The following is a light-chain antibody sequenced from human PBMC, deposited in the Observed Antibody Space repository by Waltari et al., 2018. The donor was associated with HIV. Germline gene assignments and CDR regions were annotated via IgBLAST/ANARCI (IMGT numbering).Light chain of an antibody. CDR1: GYA. J-gene: IGLJ3*02. CDR2: GNI. CDR3: QSYDSSLSAWV. Sequence: GYAVHWYQQLPGTAPKLLIYGNINRPSGVPDRFSASKSGTSASLAITGLQPEDEADYYCQSYDSSLSAWVFGGGTKLTVL. V-gene: IGLV1-40*01.